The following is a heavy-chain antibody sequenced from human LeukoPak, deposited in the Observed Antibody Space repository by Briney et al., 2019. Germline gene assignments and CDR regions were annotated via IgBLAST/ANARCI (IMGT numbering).Heavy chain of an antibody. D-gene: IGHD3-9*01. V-gene: IGHV6-1*01. CDR1: GDSVSSNSAA. CDR2: TYYRSKWYN. J-gene: IGHJ4*02. CDR3: ARENVLRYFDWLAYFDY. Sequence: QTLSLTCVISGDSVSSNSAAWNWIRHSPSRGLEWLGRTYYRSKWYNEYAVSVKSRITINPDTSKNQFSLQLNSVTPEDTAVYYCARENVLRYFDWLAYFDYWGQGTLVTVSS.